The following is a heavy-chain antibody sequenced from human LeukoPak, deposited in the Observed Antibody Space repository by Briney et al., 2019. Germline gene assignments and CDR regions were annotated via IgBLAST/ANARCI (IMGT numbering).Heavy chain of an antibody. J-gene: IGHJ4*02. V-gene: IGHV4-59*01. CDR1: GGSISSYY. CDR3: ARGSYGSGSYYKSPFDC. CDR2: IYYSGST. D-gene: IGHD3-10*01. Sequence: PSETLSLTCTVSGGSISSYYWSWIRQPPGKGLEWIGYIYYSGSTNYNASLKSRVSISVDTSKNQFSLRLSSVTAADTAVYYCARGSYGSGSYYKSPFDCWGQGTLVTVSS.